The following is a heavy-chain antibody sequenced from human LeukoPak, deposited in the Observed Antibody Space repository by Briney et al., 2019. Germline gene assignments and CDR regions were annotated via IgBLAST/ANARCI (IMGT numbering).Heavy chain of an antibody. CDR3: ARGGSLGY. CDR1: GFTFSSYE. CDR2: ISSSGSAI. Sequence: PGGSLRLSCAGSGFTFSSYEMSWVRQAPGKGLEWVSKISSSGSAIYYADSVKGRFTISRDNAKSTLYLQMNSLRAEDTAVYYCARGGSLGYWSQGTLVTVST. J-gene: IGHJ4*02. V-gene: IGHV3-48*03. D-gene: IGHD6-19*01.